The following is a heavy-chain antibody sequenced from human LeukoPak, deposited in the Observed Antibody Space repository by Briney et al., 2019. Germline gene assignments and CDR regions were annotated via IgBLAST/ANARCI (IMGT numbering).Heavy chain of an antibody. CDR3: ARETEALDF. D-gene: IGHD3-3*01. CDR2: IRSSGDAI. CDR1: GFTFSRYT. J-gene: IGHJ4*02. V-gene: IGHV3-48*02. Sequence: GGSLRLSCAASGFTFSRYTMNWVRQAPGKGLEWVSYIRSSGDAIYYADSVKGRFTISRDDARNSLYLRMNSLRDEDTAVYYCARETEALDFWGQGTEVTVSS.